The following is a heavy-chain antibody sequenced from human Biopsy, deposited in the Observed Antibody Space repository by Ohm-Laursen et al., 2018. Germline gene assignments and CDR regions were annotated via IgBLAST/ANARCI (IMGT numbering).Heavy chain of an antibody. CDR3: ARVLLPAAAVHYGMDV. D-gene: IGHD2-2*01. CDR1: GLTFSRYS. J-gene: IGHJ6*02. Sequence: LSCAASGLTFSRYSMHWVRQAPGKGLEWVSSISSSSNFIYYGDSVKGRFTISRDNAKDSLYLQMNSLRAEDTAVYYCARVLLPAAAVHYGMDVWGQGTTVTVSS. V-gene: IGHV3-21*01. CDR2: ISSSSNFI.